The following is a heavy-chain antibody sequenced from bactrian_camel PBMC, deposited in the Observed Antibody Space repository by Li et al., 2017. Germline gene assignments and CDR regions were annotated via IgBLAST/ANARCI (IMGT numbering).Heavy chain of an antibody. J-gene: IGHJ6*01. CDR3: AAEDQAPWDMGWICNYNS. Sequence: GSVQAGGSLRLSCASSGSFYGTLCMAWFRQRPGKEREGVAAITDDGRRTLYADSARGRFTINRDIVESTLYLRMNNLKPEDTALYTCAAEDQAPWDMGWICNYNSWGQGTQVTVS. V-gene: IGHV3S25*01. CDR1: GSFYGTLC. D-gene: IGHD3*01. CDR2: ITDDGRRT.